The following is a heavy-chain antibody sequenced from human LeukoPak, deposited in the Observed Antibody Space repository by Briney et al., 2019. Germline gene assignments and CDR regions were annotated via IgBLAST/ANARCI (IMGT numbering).Heavy chain of an antibody. J-gene: IGHJ6*03. CDR3: ARDHTGDSSGPEAAYLDV. D-gene: IGHD6-19*01. CDR1: GGSISSDY. CDR2: IYYRGST. Sequence: SETLSLTCTVSGGSISSDYWSWIRQPPGKGLEWIGYIYYRGSTNYNPSLKSRVTISVDTSKNRFSLKLSSVTAADTAVYYCARDHTGDSSGPEAAYLDVWGKGTTVTVSS. V-gene: IGHV4-59*01.